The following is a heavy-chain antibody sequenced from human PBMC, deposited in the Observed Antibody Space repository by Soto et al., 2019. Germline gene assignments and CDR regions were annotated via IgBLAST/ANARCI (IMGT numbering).Heavy chain of an antibody. CDR1: GFTFSKFV. Sequence: GGSLRLSCAASGFTFSKFVMSWVRQAPGKGLEWVSAISGSGGSTYYADSVKGRFTISRGNSKNTLYLQMNSLRAEDTAVYYCYGSRTSCEYFQHWGQGTLVTVSS. CDR2: ISGSGGST. CDR3: YGSRTSCEYFQH. V-gene: IGHV3-23*01. J-gene: IGHJ1*01. D-gene: IGHD2-2*01.